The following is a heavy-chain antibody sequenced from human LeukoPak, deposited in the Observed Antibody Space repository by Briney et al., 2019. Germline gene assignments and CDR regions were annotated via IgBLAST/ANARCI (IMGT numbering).Heavy chain of an antibody. CDR2: IWFDGSQE. Sequence: GGSLRLSCAASGYTFTDHGMHWVRQAPGKGLEWVADIWFDGSQEYYADTVKGRFTISRDISMSILYLQMNSLRAEDTGVYYCARDLAAARLDFRGQGTLVTVSS. D-gene: IGHD6-6*01. J-gene: IGHJ4*02. CDR1: GYTFTDHG. CDR3: ARDLAAARLDF. V-gene: IGHV3-33*01.